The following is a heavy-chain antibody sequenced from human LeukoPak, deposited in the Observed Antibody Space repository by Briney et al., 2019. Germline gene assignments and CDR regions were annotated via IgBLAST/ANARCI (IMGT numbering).Heavy chain of an antibody. CDR2: IKQDGSEK. Sequence: GGSLRLSCAASGFTFSRYWMSWVCQAPGKGLEWVANIKQDGSEKYYVDSVKGRFTISRDNAKNSLYLLMNSLRAEDTAVYYCAREDNSVESNWGQGTLVTVSS. J-gene: IGHJ4*02. CDR1: GFTFSRYW. V-gene: IGHV3-7*01. D-gene: IGHD2/OR15-2a*01. CDR3: AREDNSVESN.